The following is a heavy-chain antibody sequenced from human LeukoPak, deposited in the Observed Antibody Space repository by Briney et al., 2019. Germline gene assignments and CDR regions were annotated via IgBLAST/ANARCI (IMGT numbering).Heavy chain of an antibody. CDR2: IIPIFGTA. D-gene: IGHD4-23*01. CDR1: GCTFSSYA. CDR3: ARNDYGGPQVFYF. J-gene: IGHJ4*02. Sequence: SVKVSCNASGCTFSSYAISWVRQAPGQGLEWMGGIIPIFGTANYAQKFQGRVTITADESTSTAYLELSSLRSEDTAVYYCARNDYGGPQVFYFWGQGTLVTVSS. V-gene: IGHV1-69*13.